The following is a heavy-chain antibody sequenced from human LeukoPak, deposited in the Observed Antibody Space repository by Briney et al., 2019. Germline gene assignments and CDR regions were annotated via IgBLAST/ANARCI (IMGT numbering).Heavy chain of an antibody. CDR2: ISGSGGST. D-gene: IGHD3-9*01. J-gene: IGHJ4*02. CDR1: GFTFSSYA. Sequence: GGSLRLSCAASGFTFSSYAMSWVRQAPGKGLEWVSAISGSGGSTYYADSVKGRFTISRDNSKNTLYLQMNSLRADDSAVYFCARGPNYDILTGIRTWGGDDYWGQGILVTVAA. CDR3: ARGPNYDILTGIRTWGGDDY. V-gene: IGHV3-23*01.